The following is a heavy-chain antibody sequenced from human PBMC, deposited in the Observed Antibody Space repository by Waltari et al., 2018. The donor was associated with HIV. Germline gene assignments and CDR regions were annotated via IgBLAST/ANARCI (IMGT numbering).Heavy chain of an antibody. CDR1: NFSISAKH. J-gene: IGHJ5*02. Sequence: EVLLAESGGGLIQPGGSLGLSCTASNFSISAKHVTWIRQAPGGSREWVAVIYPDDTTHYADSVSGRFTISRAKSRTKVFLLMNSLFVDDTATYFCATGVRYYGPWGQGTRVTVSS. CDR3: ATGVRYYGP. D-gene: IGHD3-22*01. V-gene: IGHV3-53*01. CDR2: IYPDDTT.